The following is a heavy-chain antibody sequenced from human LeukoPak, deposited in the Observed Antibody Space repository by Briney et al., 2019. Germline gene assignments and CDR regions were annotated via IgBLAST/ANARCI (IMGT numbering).Heavy chain of an antibody. J-gene: IGHJ4*02. V-gene: IGHV2-5*01. D-gene: IGHD6-13*01. CDR1: GFSLSTSGVG. CDR2: IYWNDDK. Sequence: SGPTLVKPTQTLTLTCTFSGFSLSTSGVGVGWIRQPPGKALEWLALIYWNDDKRYSPSLKNRLTITKNTSKNQVVLTMTNMDPVDTATYYCAHRGVSSSHYYFDYWGQGTLVTVSS. CDR3: AHRGVSSSHYYFDY.